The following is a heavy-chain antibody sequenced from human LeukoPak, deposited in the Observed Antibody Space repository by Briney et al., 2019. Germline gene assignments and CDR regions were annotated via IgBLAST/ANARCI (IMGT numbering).Heavy chain of an antibody. J-gene: IGHJ5*02. V-gene: IGHV3-48*04. Sequence: GGSLRLSCAASGFTFSSYSMNWVRQAPGKGLEWVSYISSSSSTIYYADSEKGRFTISRDNAKNSLYLQMNSLRAEDTAVYYCARDSRYCSGGSCSPHWFDPWGQGTLVTVSS. CDR2: ISSSSSTI. D-gene: IGHD2-15*01. CDR1: GFTFSSYS. CDR3: ARDSRYCSGGSCSPHWFDP.